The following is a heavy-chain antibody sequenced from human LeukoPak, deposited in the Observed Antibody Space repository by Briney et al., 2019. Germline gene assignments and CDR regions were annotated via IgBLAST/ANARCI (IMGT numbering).Heavy chain of an antibody. D-gene: IGHD3-3*01. CDR2: IYYNGRT. CDR1: GDSINNNNYY. CDR3: ARITDRTIFGEIMHGFDV. Sequence: SETLSLTCTVSGDSINNNNYYWGWIRQPPGEGLEWIGNIYYNGRTYYSPSLKSRGTISVDTSNNQFSLKLNSVTAADTAVYYCARITDRTIFGEIMHGFDVWGQGTPVTVSS. J-gene: IGHJ3*01. V-gene: IGHV4-39*01.